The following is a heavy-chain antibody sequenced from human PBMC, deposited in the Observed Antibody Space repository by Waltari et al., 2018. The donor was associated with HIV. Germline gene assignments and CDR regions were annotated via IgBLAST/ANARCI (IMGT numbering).Heavy chain of an antibody. CDR2: INSDGSST. D-gene: IGHD5-18*01. J-gene: IGHJ2*01. CDR1: GFTFSSYW. V-gene: IGHV3-74*01. Sequence: EVQLVESGGGLVQPGGSLRLPCAASGFTFSSYWMHWVRQAPGKGLVWVSRINSDGSSTSYADSVKGRFTISRDNAKNTLYLQMNSLRAEDTAVYYCASPRYTAGEFDLWGRGTLVTVSS. CDR3: ASPRYTAGEFDL.